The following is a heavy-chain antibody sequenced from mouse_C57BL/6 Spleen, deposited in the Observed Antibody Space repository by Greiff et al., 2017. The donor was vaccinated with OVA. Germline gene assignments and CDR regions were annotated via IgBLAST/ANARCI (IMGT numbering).Heavy chain of an antibody. CDR1: GYSITSGYY. V-gene: IGHV3-6*01. J-gene: IGHJ2*01. CDR2: ISYAGSN. CDR3: ARDLDGYFGY. Sequence: ESGPGLVKPSQSLSLTCSVTGYSITSGYYWNWIRQFPGNKLEWMGYISYAGSNYYNPSLKNRISLTRDTSKNQIFLKLNSVTTEDTATYYCARDLDGYFGYWGQGATLTVSS. D-gene: IGHD2-3*01.